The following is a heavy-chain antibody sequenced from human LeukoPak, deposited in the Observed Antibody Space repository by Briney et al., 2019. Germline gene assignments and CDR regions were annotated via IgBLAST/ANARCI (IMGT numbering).Heavy chain of an antibody. CDR1: GFTFSNYP. CDR3: AKEVLRYFDWLVSDDY. Sequence: GGSLRLSCEASGFTFSNYPMSWVRQAPGRGLEWVSVISESGDVTHYADAMKGRFTVSRDNSKNTLYLQMNSLRAEDTAVYYCAKEVLRYFDWLVSDDYWGQGTLVTVSS. J-gene: IGHJ4*02. CDR2: ISESGDVT. V-gene: IGHV3-23*01. D-gene: IGHD3-9*01.